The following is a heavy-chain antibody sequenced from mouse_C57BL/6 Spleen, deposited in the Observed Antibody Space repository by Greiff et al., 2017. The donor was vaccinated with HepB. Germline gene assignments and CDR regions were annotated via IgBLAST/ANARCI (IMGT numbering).Heavy chain of an antibody. CDR3: ARWWDGGDYAMDY. Sequence: QVQLQQSGAELARPGASVKMSCKASGYTFTSYTMHWVKQRPGQGLEWIGYINPSSGYTKYNQKFKDKATLTADKSSSTAYMQLSSLTSEDSAVYYCARWWDGGDYAMDYWGQGTSVTVSS. CDR2: INPSSGYT. V-gene: IGHV1-4*01. D-gene: IGHD1-1*02. CDR1: GYTFTSYT. J-gene: IGHJ4*01.